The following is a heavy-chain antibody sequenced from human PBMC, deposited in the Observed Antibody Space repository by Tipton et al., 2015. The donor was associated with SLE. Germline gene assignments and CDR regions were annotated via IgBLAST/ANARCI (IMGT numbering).Heavy chain of an antibody. CDR1: GGSISRSSYY. CDR2: IYYSGTT. Sequence: TLSLTCTVSGGSISRSSYYWGWIRQAPGKGLEWIGSIYYSGTTYYNPSLKSRVTMSVDTTNHQFSLRLSSVTAADTAVYYCARPFSSVSSGYWFYYMDVWGKGTTVTVSS. D-gene: IGHD2-8*02. V-gene: IGHV4-39*01. CDR3: ARPFSSVSSGYWFYYMDV. J-gene: IGHJ6*03.